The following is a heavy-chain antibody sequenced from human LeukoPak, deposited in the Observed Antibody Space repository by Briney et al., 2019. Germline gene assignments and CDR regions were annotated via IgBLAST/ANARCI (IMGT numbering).Heavy chain of an antibody. CDR3: ARDPRKYGGQAPFDY. V-gene: IGHV3-21*01. Sequence: GGSLRLSCAASGFTFSSYNMNWVRQAPGKGLEWVSSISSSSTYIYYADSLKGRFTISRDNAKNSLYLQMNSLRAEDTAVYYCARDPRKYGGQAPFDYWGLGTVVTVSS. CDR2: ISSSSTYI. D-gene: IGHD4/OR15-4a*01. CDR1: GFTFSSYN. J-gene: IGHJ4*02.